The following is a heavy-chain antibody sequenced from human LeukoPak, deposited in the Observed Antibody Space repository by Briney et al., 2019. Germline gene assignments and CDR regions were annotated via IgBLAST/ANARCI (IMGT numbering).Heavy chain of an antibody. CDR1: GASISNYY. Sequence: SETLSLTCTVSGASISNYYWSWIRQPAGKGLEWIGRLYTSGSINFNPSLKSRITMSVDTSKNQFSLRLSSVTAADTAVYYCARVFDFWSGYYPNWFDPWGQGTLVTVSS. CDR3: ARVFDFWSGYYPNWFDP. D-gene: IGHD3-3*01. J-gene: IGHJ5*02. CDR2: LYTSGSI. V-gene: IGHV4-4*07.